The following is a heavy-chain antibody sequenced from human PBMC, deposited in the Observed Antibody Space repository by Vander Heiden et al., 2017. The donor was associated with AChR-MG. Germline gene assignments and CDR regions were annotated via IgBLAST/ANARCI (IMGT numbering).Heavy chain of an antibody. D-gene: IGHD1-7*01. CDR1: GFTFSAYS. J-gene: IGHJ4*02. V-gene: IGHV3-48*01. CDR3: ARGGELLGGDY. CDR2: ISGSGSTI. Sequence: EVQLVESGGGLVQPGGSLRLSCAAPGFTFSAYSMNWVRQAPGKGLEWVSYISGSGSTIYYADSVKGRFTISRENAQNSLYLQMNSLRADDAAVYYCARGGELLGGDYWGQGTLVTVSS.